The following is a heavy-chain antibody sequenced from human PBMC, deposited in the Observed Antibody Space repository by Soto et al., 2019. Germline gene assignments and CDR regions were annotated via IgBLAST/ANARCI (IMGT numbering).Heavy chain of an antibody. CDR2: ISGSGGST. CDR1: GFTFSSYA. V-gene: IGHV3-23*01. CDR3: AKESGYYSTPLDY. D-gene: IGHD5-12*01. Sequence: PGGSPRLSCAASGFTFSSYAMSWFGQAPGKGLEWVSAISGSGGSTYYADSVKGRFTISRDNSKNTLYLQMNSLRAEDTAVYYCAKESGYYSTPLDYWGQGTLVTVSS. J-gene: IGHJ4*02.